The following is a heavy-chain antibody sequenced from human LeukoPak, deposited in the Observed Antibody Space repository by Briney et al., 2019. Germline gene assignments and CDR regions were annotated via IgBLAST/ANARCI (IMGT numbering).Heavy chain of an antibody. J-gene: IGHJ4*02. D-gene: IGHD2-2*01. Sequence: PSETLSLTCAVYGGSFSGYYWSWIRQPPGKGLEWIGEINHSGSTNYNPSLKSRVTISVDTSKNQFSLKLNSVTAADTAVYFCARYDSSSAGFDFWGQGTLVTVSS. CDR3: ARYDSSSAGFDF. CDR1: GGSFSGYY. CDR2: INHSGST. V-gene: IGHV4-34*01.